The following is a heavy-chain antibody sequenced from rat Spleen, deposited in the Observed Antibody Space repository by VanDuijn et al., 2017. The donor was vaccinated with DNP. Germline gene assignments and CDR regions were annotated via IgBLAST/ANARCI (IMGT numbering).Heavy chain of an antibody. CDR1: GFTFSDYY. Sequence: EVQLVESGGNLVQPGRSLKLSCAASGFTFSDYYVAWVRQAPTKGLEWVAYISYFGDNTYSGDSVKGRFTISRDNAKSTLYLQMNSLRSEDMATYYCARRWGHYGYKPLSYFDYWGQGVMVTVSS. CDR3: ARRWGHYGYKPLSYFDY. D-gene: IGHD1-9*01. J-gene: IGHJ2*01. CDR2: ISYFGDNT. V-gene: IGHV5-22*01.